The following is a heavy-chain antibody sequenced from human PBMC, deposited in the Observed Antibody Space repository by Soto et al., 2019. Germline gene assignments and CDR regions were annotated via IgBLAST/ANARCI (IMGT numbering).Heavy chain of an antibody. CDR3: ARTNRILDACDI. CDR1: GFTFSSND. Sequence: EVQLVESGGGLVQPGGSLRLSCAAAGFTFSSNDMNWVRQAPGKGLEWVSYISSSSSPIYYADSVRGRFTISRDNAKNSLYLQMNSLRAEDTAVYYCARTNRILDACDIWGRGTMVTVSS. J-gene: IGHJ3*02. D-gene: IGHD2-15*01. CDR2: ISSSSSPI. V-gene: IGHV3-48*01.